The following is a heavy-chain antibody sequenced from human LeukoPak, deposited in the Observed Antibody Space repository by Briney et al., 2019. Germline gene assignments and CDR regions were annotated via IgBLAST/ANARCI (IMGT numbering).Heavy chain of an antibody. CDR3: ARERGGHYDSPPFDP. V-gene: IGHV4-39*07. Sequence: SSETLSLTCTVSGGSISSSSYYWGWIRQPPGKGLEWIGSIYYSGSTYYNPSLKSRVTISVDTSKNQFSLKLSSVTAADTAVYYCARERGGHYDSPPFDPWGQGTLVTVSS. CDR1: GGSISSSSYY. J-gene: IGHJ5*02. CDR2: IYYSGST. D-gene: IGHD3-3*01.